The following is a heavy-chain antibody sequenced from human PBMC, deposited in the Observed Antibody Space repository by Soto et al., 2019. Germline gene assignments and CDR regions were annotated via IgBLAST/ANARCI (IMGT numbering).Heavy chain of an antibody. CDR2: IDPSDSQT. J-gene: IGHJ4*02. V-gene: IGHV5-10-1*01. D-gene: IGHD3-22*01. CDR3: ARQIYDSDTGPNFQYYFDS. CDR1: GDSFAGYW. Sequence: GESLKIYCKGSGDSFAGYWITWVRQKPGKGLEWMGRIDPSDSQTYYSPSFRGHVTISVTKSITTVFLQWSSLGASDTAMYYCARQIYDSDTGPNFQYYFDSWGQGTPVTVSS.